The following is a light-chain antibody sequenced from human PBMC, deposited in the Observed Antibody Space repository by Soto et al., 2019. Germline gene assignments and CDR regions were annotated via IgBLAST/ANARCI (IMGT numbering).Light chain of an antibody. V-gene: IGLV3-21*02. Sequence: SYELTQPPPVSVAPGQTARISCGGNNIGRKSVHWYQQKPGRAPVVVVYDDSDRPSGIPERFSGANSGDTATLTISRVEAGDEADYYCHVWDSSSGHYIFGTGTKVTVL. CDR3: HVWDSSSGHYI. CDR2: DDS. CDR1: NIGRKS. J-gene: IGLJ1*01.